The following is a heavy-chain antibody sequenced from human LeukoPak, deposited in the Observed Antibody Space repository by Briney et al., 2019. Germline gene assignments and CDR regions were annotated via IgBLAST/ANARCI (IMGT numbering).Heavy chain of an antibody. J-gene: IGHJ4*02. D-gene: IGHD3/OR15-3a*01. V-gene: IGHV3-7*03. CDR1: GFTFSSYW. Sequence: AGGSLRLSCVASGFTFSSYWMSWVRQAPGKGLEWVANIKEDGSEKNYVDSVKGRFTISRDNAKNSLYLQMNSLRAEDTAVYYCARDYMILGQWKDWGQGTLVTVSS. CDR2: IKEDGSEK. CDR3: ARDYMILGQWKD.